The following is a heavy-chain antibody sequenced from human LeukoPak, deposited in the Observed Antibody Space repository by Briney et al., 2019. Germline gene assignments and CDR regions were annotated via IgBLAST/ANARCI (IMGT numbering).Heavy chain of an antibody. CDR1: GYTFTSYS. V-gene: IGHV1-46*01. Sequence: ASVKVSRKASGYTFTSYSMHWVRQAPGQGLEWMGIINPSGGSTSYAQKFQDRVTMTRDTSTSTVYMELSSLRSEDTAVYYCARDPNGGHFDYWGQGTLVTVSS. CDR3: ARDPNGGHFDY. CDR2: INPSGGST. J-gene: IGHJ4*02. D-gene: IGHD4-23*01.